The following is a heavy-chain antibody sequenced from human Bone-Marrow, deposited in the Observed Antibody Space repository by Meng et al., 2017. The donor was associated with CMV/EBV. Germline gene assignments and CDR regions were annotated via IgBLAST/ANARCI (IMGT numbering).Heavy chain of an antibody. V-gene: IGHV4-34*01. J-gene: IGHJ4*02. D-gene: IGHD6-19*01. Sequence: WSAVQLTPTVPLSPTFPVYGWSSSGYYWTWIRQPPGNGLEWIGEINHSGSTNYNPSLKSRVTISVDTSKNQFSLKLSSVTAADTAVYYCARAQAVAGRFCVYWGQGTLVTVSS. CDR3: ARAQAVAGRFCVY. CDR2: INHSGST. CDR1: GWSSSGYY.